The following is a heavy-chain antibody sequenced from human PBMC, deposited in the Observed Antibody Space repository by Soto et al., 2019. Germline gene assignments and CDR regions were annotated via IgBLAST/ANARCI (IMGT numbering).Heavy chain of an antibody. CDR2: IIPIFGTA. D-gene: IGHD2-15*01. J-gene: IGHJ4*02. Sequence: SVKVSCKASGGTFSSYAISWVRQAPGQGLEWMGGIIPIFGTANYAQKFQGRVTITADESTSTAYMELSSLRSEDTAVYYCARDGCSGGSCYVGYYFDYWGQGTLVTVSS. V-gene: IGHV1-69*13. CDR3: ARDGCSGGSCYVGYYFDY. CDR1: GGTFSSYA.